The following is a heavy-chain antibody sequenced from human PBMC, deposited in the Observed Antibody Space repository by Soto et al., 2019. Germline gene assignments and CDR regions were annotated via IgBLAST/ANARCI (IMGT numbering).Heavy chain of an antibody. V-gene: IGHV1-8*01. CDR1: GYTFTSYD. J-gene: IGHJ4*02. D-gene: IGHD3-10*01. CDR2: MNPNSGNT. Sequence: XSVKVSCKASGYTFTSYDINWVRQATGQGLEWMGWMNPNSGNTGYAQKFQGRVTMTRNTSISTAYMELSSLRSEDTAVYYCARSYMVRGVIQHYFDYWGQGTLVTVSS. CDR3: ARSYMVRGVIQHYFDY.